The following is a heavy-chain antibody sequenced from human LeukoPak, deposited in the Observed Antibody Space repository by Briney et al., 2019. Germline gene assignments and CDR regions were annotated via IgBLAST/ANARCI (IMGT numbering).Heavy chain of an antibody. D-gene: IGHD1-7*01. CDR1: GGSISGFY. J-gene: IGHJ4*01. Sequence: PSETLSLTCTVSGGSISGFYWGWIRQPPGKGLEWIGSVYSSGRTYYNPSLTSRVTVSADTSKNQFSLKLSSATAADTAVYYCTREIGGTTVHYWGHGMLVTVSS. V-gene: IGHV4-39*07. CDR2: VYSSGRT. CDR3: TREIGGTTVHY.